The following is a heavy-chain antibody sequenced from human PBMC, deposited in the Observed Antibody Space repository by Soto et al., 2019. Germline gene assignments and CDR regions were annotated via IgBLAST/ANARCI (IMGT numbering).Heavy chain of an antibody. D-gene: IGHD5-12*01. V-gene: IGHV3-30*04. CDR1: GFTFSYYP. CDR2: ISFDGSNK. J-gene: IGHJ6*02. Sequence: QMQLGGSGGGAVQPGRSLRLSCAASGFTFSYYPMHWVRQAPGKGLEWVAVISFDGSNKYYADSVKGQFTISRDNSKNTIDLQMNSLRGEDMAVYYCARVAGDMVAILYIYPLDGREPLSDEDVWGEGTTVSVSS. CDR3: ARVAGDMVAILYIYPLDGREPLSDEDV.